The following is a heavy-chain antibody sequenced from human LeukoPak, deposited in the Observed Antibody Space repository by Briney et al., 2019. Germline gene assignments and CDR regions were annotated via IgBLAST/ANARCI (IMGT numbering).Heavy chain of an antibody. CDR2: INHSGST. V-gene: IGHV4-34*01. D-gene: IGHD3-22*01. CDR1: GGSFSGYY. CDR3: ARGGYYYDSSGHHY. Sequence: SETLSLTCAVYGGSFSGYYWSWIRQPPGKGLEWIGEINHSGSTNYNPSLKSRVTISVDTSKNQFSLKLSSVTAADTAVYYCARGGYYYDSSGHHYWGQGTLVTVSS. J-gene: IGHJ4*02.